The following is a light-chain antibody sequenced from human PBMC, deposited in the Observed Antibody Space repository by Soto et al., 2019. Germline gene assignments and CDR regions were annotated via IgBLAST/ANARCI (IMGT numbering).Light chain of an antibody. V-gene: IGKV3-11*01. CDR3: QHRSNWPPGT. Sequence: EIVLTQSPATLSLSPGERATLSCRASQSVSSYLAWYQQKPGQAPRLLIYDASNRATGIPARFSGSGSGSDFSRTISSLEPEDFAFYYCQHRSNWPPGTCGQGTKLEIK. CDR1: QSVSSY. J-gene: IGKJ2*01. CDR2: DAS.